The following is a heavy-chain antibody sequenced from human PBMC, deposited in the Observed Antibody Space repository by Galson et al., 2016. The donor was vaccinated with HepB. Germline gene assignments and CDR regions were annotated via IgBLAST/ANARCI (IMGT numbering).Heavy chain of an antibody. D-gene: IGHD2-21*02. CDR3: AKDCPYCGGDFLDAFDI. CDR2: ISGRGDRT. CDR1: GFSFSGYD. J-gene: IGHJ3*02. V-gene: IGHV3-23*01. Sequence: SLRLSCAGSGFSFSGYDMSWVRQAPGKGLQWVSAISGRGDRTYYADSVKGRFTLSRDNAENSVYLQMNSLGLEDTAVYYCAKDCPYCGGDFLDAFDIWGQGTTVIVSS.